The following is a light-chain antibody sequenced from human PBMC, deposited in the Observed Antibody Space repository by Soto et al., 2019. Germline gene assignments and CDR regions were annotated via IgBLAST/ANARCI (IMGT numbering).Light chain of an antibody. CDR1: STDVGDYKY. CDR3: SSLAGGTLV. J-gene: IGLJ2*01. V-gene: IGLV2-8*01. CDR2: EVN. Sequence: QSALTQPPSASGSPGQSVTISCTGTSTDVGDYKYVFWYQQHPGTAPKLLIYEVNKRPSGVPDRFSGSKSGNTASLTVSGLQAEDEADYYCSSLAGGTLVFGGGTKLTVL.